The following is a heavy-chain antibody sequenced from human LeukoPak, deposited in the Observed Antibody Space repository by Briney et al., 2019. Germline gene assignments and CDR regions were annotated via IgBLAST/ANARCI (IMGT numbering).Heavy chain of an antibody. CDR2: IKQAGSEK. CDR1: GFTFSTYW. D-gene: IGHD3-10*01. CDR3: ARGRRLIWFGELSYYYMDV. Sequence: PGGSLRLSCAASGFTFSTYWMSWVRQAPGKGLEWVANIKQAGSEKYYVDSVKGRFTMSRDNAKNSLFLQMNSLRAEDTAVYYCARGRRLIWFGELSYYYMDVWGKGTTVTVSS. J-gene: IGHJ6*03. V-gene: IGHV3-7*01.